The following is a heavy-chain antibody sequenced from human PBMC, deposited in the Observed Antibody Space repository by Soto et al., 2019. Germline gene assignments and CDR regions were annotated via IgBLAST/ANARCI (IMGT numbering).Heavy chain of an antibody. V-gene: IGHV1-69*12. J-gene: IGHJ4*02. CDR3: ARNIKD. CDR2: IIPISSPP. CDR1: GGTLSNSA. D-gene: IGHD2-15*01. Sequence: QVQLVQSGAAVKKPGSSVRVSCKASGGTLSNSAITWVRQAPGQGLQWMGAIIPISSPPTYARTFQGRLTITADESANTAYMELSSRRSEDTAVYDCARNIKDWGQGTLVTVSS.